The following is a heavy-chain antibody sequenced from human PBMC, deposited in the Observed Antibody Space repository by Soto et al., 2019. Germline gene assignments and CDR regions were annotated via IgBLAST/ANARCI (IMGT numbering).Heavy chain of an antibody. Sequence: GGSLRLSCAASGFTFSSYGMHWVRQAPGKGLEWVAVIWYDGSNKYYADSVKGRFTISRDNSKNTLYLQMNSLRAEDTAVYYRAMAGQDAFDIWGQGTMVTVSS. CDR1: GFTFSSYG. D-gene: IGHD6-19*01. J-gene: IGHJ3*02. CDR2: IWYDGSNK. V-gene: IGHV3-33*08. CDR3: AMAGQDAFDI.